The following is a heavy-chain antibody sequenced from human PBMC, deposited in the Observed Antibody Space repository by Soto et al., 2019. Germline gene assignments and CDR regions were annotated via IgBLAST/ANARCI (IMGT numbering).Heavy chain of an antibody. CDR3: ARETMVRGVTQYNWFDP. J-gene: IGHJ5*02. V-gene: IGHV3-66*01. CDR2: IYSGGST. CDR1: GFTVSSNY. D-gene: IGHD3-10*01. Sequence: EVQLVESGGGLVQPGGSLRLSCAASGFTVSSNYMSWVRQAPGKGLEWVSVIYSGGSTYYSDSVKGRFTISRDNSKNTLYLQMNSLGAEDTAVYYCARETMVRGVTQYNWFDPWGQGTLVTVSS.